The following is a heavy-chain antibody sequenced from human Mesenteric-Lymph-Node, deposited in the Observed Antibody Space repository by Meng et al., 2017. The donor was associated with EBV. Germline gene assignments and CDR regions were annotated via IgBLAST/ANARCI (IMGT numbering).Heavy chain of an antibody. Sequence: QVQLQQSGPGLVXXXXXPPLTCVISGDSVSSSRAAWTWIRQSPSRGLEWLGRTYYRSKWYNDYAVFVKSRITINPDTSKNQFSLQLNSVTPEDTAVYYCARGATSVFDLWGRGTLVTVSS. CDR3: ARGATSVFDL. CDR1: GDSVSSSRAA. V-gene: IGHV6-1*01. CDR2: TYYRSKWYN. J-gene: IGHJ2*01.